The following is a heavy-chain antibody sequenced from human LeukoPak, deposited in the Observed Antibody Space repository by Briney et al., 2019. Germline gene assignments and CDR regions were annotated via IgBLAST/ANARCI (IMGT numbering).Heavy chain of an antibody. Sequence: LAGGSLRLSCAASGFTFSNYGIHWVRQAPGKGLEWVAAISYDGRNKFYPDSVKGRFTISRDNSKNTLYLQMNSMRPEDTAVYYCAKAPHYSDSSGYFDYWGRGTLVTVSS. J-gene: IGHJ4*02. CDR3: AKAPHYSDSSGYFDY. CDR1: GFTFSNYG. V-gene: IGHV3-30*18. D-gene: IGHD3-22*01. CDR2: ISYDGRNK.